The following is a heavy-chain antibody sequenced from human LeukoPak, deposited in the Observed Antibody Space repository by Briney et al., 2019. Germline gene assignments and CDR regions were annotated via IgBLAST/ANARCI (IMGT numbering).Heavy chain of an antibody. CDR2: IYSGGST. Sequence: GGSLRLSCAASGFAVSSNFMSWVRQAPGKGLEWVSVIYSGGSTYYADSVKGRFTISRDNSKNTLYLQMNSLRAEDTAVYYCASPTYGDYGDFYYYGMDVWGQGTTVTVSS. CDR1: GFAVSSNF. V-gene: IGHV3-53*01. D-gene: IGHD4-17*01. J-gene: IGHJ6*02. CDR3: ASPTYGDYGDFYYYGMDV.